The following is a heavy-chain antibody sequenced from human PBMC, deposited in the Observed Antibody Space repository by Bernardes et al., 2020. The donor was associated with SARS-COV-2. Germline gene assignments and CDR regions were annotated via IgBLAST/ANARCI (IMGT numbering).Heavy chain of an antibody. D-gene: IGHD3-3*01. J-gene: IGHJ3*02. CDR1: GFTFSNAW. Sequence: GGSLRLSCAASGFTFSNAWMSWVRQAPGKGLEWVGRIKSKTDGGTTDYAAPVKGRFTISRDDSKNTLYLQMNSLKTEDTAVYYCSTGGATTIFGVVIRLDAFEIWGQGTKVTVSS. CDR3: STGGATTIFGVVIRLDAFEI. CDR2: IKSKTDGGTT. V-gene: IGHV3-15*01.